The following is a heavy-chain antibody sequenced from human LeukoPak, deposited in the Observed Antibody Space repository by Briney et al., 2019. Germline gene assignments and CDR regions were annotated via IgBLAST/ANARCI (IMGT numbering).Heavy chain of an antibody. CDR3: ARGRTGAAALDF. CDR2: STHSGST. Sequence: PSETLSLTCAVYGGSFSGHYWIWIRQAPGKGLEWIGESTHSGSTNYNPSLKSRVTISVDTSKNQLSLKLTSMTAADTAVYHCARGRTGAAALDFWGPGTLVTVSS. D-gene: IGHD2-2*01. J-gene: IGHJ4*02. V-gene: IGHV4-34*01. CDR1: GGSFSGHY.